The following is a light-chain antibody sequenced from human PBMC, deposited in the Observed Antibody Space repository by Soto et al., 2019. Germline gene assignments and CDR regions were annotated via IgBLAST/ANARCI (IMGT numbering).Light chain of an antibody. Sequence: EIVMTQSPATLSVSPGERATLSCRASQSVSNNYLAWYQQKPGQAPRLLIYDASNRATGIPARFSGSGSGTDFTLTISSVEPEDSAVYYCQQRVNWPTLTFGGGTKVDIK. J-gene: IGKJ4*01. CDR2: DAS. CDR1: QSVSNNY. CDR3: QQRVNWPTLT. V-gene: IGKV3D-20*02.